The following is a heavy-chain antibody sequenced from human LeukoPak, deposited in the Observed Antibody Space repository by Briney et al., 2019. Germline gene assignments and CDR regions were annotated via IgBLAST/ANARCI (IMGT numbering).Heavy chain of an antibody. CDR3: AKVSYSSVLYYYYGMDV. V-gene: IGHV3-23*01. CDR2: ISGSGGST. D-gene: IGHD6-19*01. J-gene: IGHJ6*02. CDR1: GFTFSSYA. Sequence: GGSLRLSCAASGFTFSSYAMSWVRQAPGKGLEWVSAISGSGGSTYYADSVKGRFTISIDNSKNTLYLQINSLRAEDTAVYYCAKVSYSSVLYYYYGMDVWGQGTTVTVSS.